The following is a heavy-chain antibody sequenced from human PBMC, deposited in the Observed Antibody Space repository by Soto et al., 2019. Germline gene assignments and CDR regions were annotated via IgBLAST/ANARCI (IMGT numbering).Heavy chain of an antibody. D-gene: IGHD6-13*01. Sequence: SVKVSCKASGGTFSSHAISWVRQAPGQGLEWMGGIIPIFGTANYAQKFQGRVTITADESTSTAYMELSSLRSEDTAVYYCAREPGIAAAGTSYGMDVWGQGTTVTV. CDR2: IIPIFGTA. V-gene: IGHV1-69*13. J-gene: IGHJ6*02. CDR3: AREPGIAAAGTSYGMDV. CDR1: GGTFSSHA.